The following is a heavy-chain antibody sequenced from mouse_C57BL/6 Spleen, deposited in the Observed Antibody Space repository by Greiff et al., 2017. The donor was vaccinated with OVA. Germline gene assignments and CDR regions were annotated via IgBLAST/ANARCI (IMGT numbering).Heavy chain of an antibody. CDR1: GFNIKNTY. D-gene: IGHD1-1*01. V-gene: IGHV14-3*01. Sequence: EVKLQESVAELVRPGASVKLSCTASGFNIKNTYMHWVKQRPEQGLEWIGRIDPATGNTTSAPKFQGKATITADTSSNTAYLQLSSLTSEDTAIYYCARQETTVVAPDYWGQGTTLTVSS. CDR3: ARQETTVVAPDY. CDR2: IDPATGNT. J-gene: IGHJ2*01.